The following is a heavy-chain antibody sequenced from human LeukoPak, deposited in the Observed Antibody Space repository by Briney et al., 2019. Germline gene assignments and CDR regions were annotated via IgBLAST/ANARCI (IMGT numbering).Heavy chain of an antibody. D-gene: IGHD5-18*01. Sequence: PSETLSLTCSVSGYSISIVNYWGWIRLPPGKGLQWIGSIYHSVSTYYNPSLKSRVTISVDTSKNHFSLKLSSVTAADTAVYYCARTTEGGYTYDYFYYYYMDVWGKGTTVTISS. CDR1: GYSISIVNY. CDR3: ARTTEGGYTYDYFYYYYMDV. V-gene: IGHV4-38-2*01. CDR2: IYHSVST. J-gene: IGHJ6*03.